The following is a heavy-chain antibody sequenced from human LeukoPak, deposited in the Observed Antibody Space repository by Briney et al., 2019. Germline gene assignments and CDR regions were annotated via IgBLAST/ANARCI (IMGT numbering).Heavy chain of an antibody. D-gene: IGHD6-19*01. CDR3: ASLAVAGRKAFDI. Sequence: PSETLSLTCTVSGGSISSGSYYWRWIRQPAGKGLEWIGRIYTSGSTNYNPSFKSRVTISVDTSKNQFSLKLSSVTAADTAVYYCASLAVAGRKAFDIWGQGTMVTVSS. CDR1: GGSISSGSYY. CDR2: IYTSGST. J-gene: IGHJ3*02. V-gene: IGHV4-61*02.